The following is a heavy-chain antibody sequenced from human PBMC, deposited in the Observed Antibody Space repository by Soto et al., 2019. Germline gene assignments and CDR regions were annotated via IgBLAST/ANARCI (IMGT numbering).Heavy chain of an antibody. V-gene: IGHV1-3*01. CDR2: INPDNGNT. CDR3: ARGIATGQLDP. J-gene: IGHJ5*02. D-gene: IGHD2-15*01. Sequence: SVKVSCKASGYTFTRYTLDWVRQAPGQRLEWMGWINPDNGNTKSSQKFQDRVIITRDTSASTAYMDLSSLRSEDTAVYYCARGIATGQLDPWGQGTLVTVSS. CDR1: GYTFTRYT.